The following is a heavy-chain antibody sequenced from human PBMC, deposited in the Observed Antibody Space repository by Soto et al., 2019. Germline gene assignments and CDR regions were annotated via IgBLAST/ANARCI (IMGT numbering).Heavy chain of an antibody. D-gene: IGHD2-15*01. CDR1: GFIFSNYG. CDR3: AKRGGVGGGSEHPFFEY. CDR2: ISFEGQNR. J-gene: IGHJ4*02. Sequence: QVQLVESGGGVVQPGKSLRLSCAASGFIFSNYGMHWVRQAPGKGLEWVALISFEGQNRNYEYYVKGRFTINRDTPNYTMYLEMNSLRPEDTAFYYCAKRGGVGGGSEHPFFEYWGQGTLVTVSS. V-gene: IGHV3-30*18.